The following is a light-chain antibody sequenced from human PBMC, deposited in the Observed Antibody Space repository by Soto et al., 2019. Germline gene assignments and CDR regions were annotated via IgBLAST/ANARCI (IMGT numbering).Light chain of an antibody. CDR1: ISNIGGNT. J-gene: IGLJ2*01. CDR3: AAWDDGLKGWL. Sequence: QSVLTQAPSTSGTPGQRVTISCSGTISNIGGNTVNWYQQVPGTAPKLLIYRDDKRPSGVPDRFSGSKSATSASLAISGLQSEDEADYYCAAWDDGLKGWLFGGGTKLTVL. CDR2: RDD. V-gene: IGLV1-44*01.